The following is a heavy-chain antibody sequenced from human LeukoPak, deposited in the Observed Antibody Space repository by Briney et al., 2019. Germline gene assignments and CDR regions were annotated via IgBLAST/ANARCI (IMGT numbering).Heavy chain of an antibody. CDR2: VYHTGST. V-gene: IGHV4-4*02. CDR3: ARDRPQWGMQQLVQSAFDI. Sequence: SGTLSLTCAVSGDSISSPSWWGWVRQSPGRGLEWIGEVYHTGSTNYNPSLQSRVTISVDSSKNHFSLKMHSVTAADTAVYYCARDRPQWGMQQLVQSAFDIWGQGTMVTVSS. CDR1: GDSISSPSW. D-gene: IGHD6-13*01. J-gene: IGHJ3*02.